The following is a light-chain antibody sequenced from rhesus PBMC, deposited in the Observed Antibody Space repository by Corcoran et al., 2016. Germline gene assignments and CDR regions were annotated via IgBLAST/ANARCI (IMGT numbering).Light chain of an antibody. CDR3: YQHSGGWT. CDR1: HSVSNN. Sequence: QVLLTQSPATLSLSPGESATLSCRASHSVSNNLAWYHQKPGQAPRLLIFCASSSAIGIPARFSVIGSGPDFPLTSSNLDPVDVGVYYCYQHSGGWTFGQGTKVEIK. J-gene: IGKJ1*01. CDR2: CAS. V-gene: IGKV3-10*01.